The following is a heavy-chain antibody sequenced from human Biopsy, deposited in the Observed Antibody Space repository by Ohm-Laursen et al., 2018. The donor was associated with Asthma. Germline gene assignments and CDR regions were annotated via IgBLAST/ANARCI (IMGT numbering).Heavy chain of an antibody. V-gene: IGHV1-24*01. CDR2: HDHEEGGT. CDR1: GYSLTDLS. CDR3: ASDFPKDYVRYNFQF. D-gene: IGHD4-17*01. J-gene: IGHJ4*02. Sequence: ASVKVSCKLSGYSLTDLSMHWVRQAPGQGLEWMGGHDHEEGGTVNARRFQGRVTMTEDTSTDTAYMELSSLSSDDTAVYYCASDFPKDYVRYNFQFWGQGTLATVSS.